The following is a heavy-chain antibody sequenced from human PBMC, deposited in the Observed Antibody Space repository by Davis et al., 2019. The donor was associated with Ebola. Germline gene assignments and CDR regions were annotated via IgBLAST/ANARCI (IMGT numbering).Heavy chain of an antibody. CDR1: GFGVSTYY. J-gene: IGHJ4*02. D-gene: IGHD2-15*01. CDR2: IRGSGGST. Sequence: GESLKISCAASGFGVSTYYMSWVRQAPGKGLEWVSAIRGSGGSTYYADSVKGRFTISRDDSKNTLYLQMNSLRAEDTAVYYCAKKGHCSGGSCYSLDYWGQGSLVTVSS. CDR3: AKKGHCSGGSCYSLDY. V-gene: IGHV3-23*01.